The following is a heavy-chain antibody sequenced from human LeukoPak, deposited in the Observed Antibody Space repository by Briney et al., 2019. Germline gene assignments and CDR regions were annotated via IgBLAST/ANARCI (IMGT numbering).Heavy chain of an antibody. J-gene: IGHJ4*02. CDR2: IDPNGGGT. CDR3: ATEALPGIAVAGRFDY. V-gene: IGHV1-2*02. D-gene: IGHD6-19*01. Sequence: ASVKVSCKASGYTFTGYYIHWVRQAPGQGLEWMGWIDPNGGGTNYAQKFQGRVTMTTDTSTSTAYMELRSLRSDDTAVYYCATEALPGIAVAGRFDYWGQGTLVTVSS. CDR1: GYTFTGYY.